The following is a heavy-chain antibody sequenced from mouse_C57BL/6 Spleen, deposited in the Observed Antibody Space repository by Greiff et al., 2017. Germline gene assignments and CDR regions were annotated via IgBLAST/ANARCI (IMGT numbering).Heavy chain of an antibody. CDR3: AREQLGDYYAMDY. V-gene: IGHV5-4*01. CDR1: GFTFSSYA. CDR2: ISDGGSYT. Sequence: EVKLMESGGGLVKPGGSLKLSCAASGFTFSSYAMSWVRQTPEKRLEWVATISDGGSYTYYPDNVKGRFTISRDNAKNNLYLQMSHLKSEDTAMYYCAREQLGDYYAMDYWGKGTSVTVSS. D-gene: IGHD3-3*01. J-gene: IGHJ4*01.